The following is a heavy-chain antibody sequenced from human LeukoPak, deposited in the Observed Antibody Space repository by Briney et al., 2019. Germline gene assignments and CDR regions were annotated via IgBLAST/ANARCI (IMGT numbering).Heavy chain of an antibody. D-gene: IGHD6-19*01. CDR1: GFNFDDYA. CDR3: GKGDSSGWYYDAFDI. CDR2: ISWNTGSI. Sequence: PGRSLRLSCAASGFNFDDYAMHWVRQPPGKGLEWVSGISWNTGSIGYADSVKGRFTISRDNAKNSLYLQMNSLRAEDTALYYCGKGDSSGWYYDAFDIWGQGTMVTVSS. V-gene: IGHV3-9*01. J-gene: IGHJ3*02.